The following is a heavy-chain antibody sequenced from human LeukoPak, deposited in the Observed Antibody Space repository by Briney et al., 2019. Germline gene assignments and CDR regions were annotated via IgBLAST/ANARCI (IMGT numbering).Heavy chain of an antibody. CDR1: GHTFTSYG. CDR3: ARDDSGYDPDYYYYMDV. J-gene: IGHJ6*03. CDR2: ISAYNGNT. D-gene: IGHD5-12*01. Sequence: ASVKVSCKASGHTFTSYGISWVRQAPGQGLEWMGWISAYNGNTNYAQKLQGRVTMTTDTSTSTAYMELRSLRSDDTAVYYCARDDSGYDPDYYYYMDVWGKGTTVTVSS. V-gene: IGHV1-18*01.